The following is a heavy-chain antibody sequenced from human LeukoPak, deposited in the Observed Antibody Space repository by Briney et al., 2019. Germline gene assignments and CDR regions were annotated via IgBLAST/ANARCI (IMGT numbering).Heavy chain of an antibody. CDR1: GFTFSAYW. CDR3: ARDRRGVDRYYFDY. D-gene: IGHD3-10*01. CDR2: INNDGSST. J-gene: IGHJ4*02. V-gene: IGHV3-74*01. Sequence: GGSLRLSCAASGFTFSAYWMHWVRQVPGKGLEWVSRINNDGSSTTYADSVKGRFTISRDNSKNTLYLQMNSLRAEDTAVYYCARDRRGVDRYYFDYWGQGTLVTVSS.